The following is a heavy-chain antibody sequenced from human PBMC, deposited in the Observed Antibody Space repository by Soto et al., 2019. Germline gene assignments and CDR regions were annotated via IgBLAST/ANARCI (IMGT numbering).Heavy chain of an antibody. V-gene: IGHV1-18*01. CDR2: IRAYNGNT. CDR1: GYTFSSYG. CDR3: GGAYSSGCYFDY. J-gene: IGHJ4*02. D-gene: IGHD6-25*01. Sequence: ASVKVSCKASGYTFSSYGFSCVRQAPGHALEWMGWIRAYNGNTNYAQKLQGRVTMTTATSTIRAYIELKSLRSNATPVYDFGGAYSSGCYFDYWGQGPLVTVSS.